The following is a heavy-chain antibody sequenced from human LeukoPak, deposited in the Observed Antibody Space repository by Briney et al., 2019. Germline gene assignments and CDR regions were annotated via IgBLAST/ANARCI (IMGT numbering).Heavy chain of an antibody. J-gene: IGHJ4*02. V-gene: IGHV3-21*01. D-gene: IGHD5-12*01. CDR1: GFIFKSYW. Sequence: PGGSLRLSCAASGFIFKSYWMSWVRQAPGKGLEWVSSISSSSSYIYYADSVKGRFTISRDNAKNSLYLQMNSLRAEDTAVYYCARDLRPLRGVTDYWGQGTLVTVSS. CDR3: ARDLRPLRGVTDY. CDR2: ISSSSSYI.